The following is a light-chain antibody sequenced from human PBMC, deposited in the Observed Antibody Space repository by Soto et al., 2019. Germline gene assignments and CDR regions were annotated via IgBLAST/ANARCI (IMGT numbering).Light chain of an antibody. CDR3: QQYGSSPGT. Sequence: ELVLTQSPGTLSLSPGERATLSCRASQSVRDRYLAWYQQKPGQAPSLLIYDTSTRATGVPDRFSGSGSGTAFAPTISSVEPEDFAIYFCQQYGSSPGTFGQGTKVDIK. J-gene: IGKJ1*01. CDR1: QSVRDRY. CDR2: DTS. V-gene: IGKV3-20*01.